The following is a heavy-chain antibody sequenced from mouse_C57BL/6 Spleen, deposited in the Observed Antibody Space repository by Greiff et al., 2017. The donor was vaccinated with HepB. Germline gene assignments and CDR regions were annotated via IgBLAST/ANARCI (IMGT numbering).Heavy chain of an antibody. CDR3: ARRTVAATGDYFDY. Sequence: VQLQQPGAELVKPGASVKLSCKASGYTFTSYWMHWVKQRPGQGLEWIGMIHPNSSSTNYNEKFKSKATLTVDKTSSTAYMQLSSLTSEDSAVYYCARRTVAATGDYFDYWGQGTTLTVSS. J-gene: IGHJ2*01. D-gene: IGHD1-1*01. V-gene: IGHV1-64*01. CDR1: GYTFTSYW. CDR2: IHPNSSST.